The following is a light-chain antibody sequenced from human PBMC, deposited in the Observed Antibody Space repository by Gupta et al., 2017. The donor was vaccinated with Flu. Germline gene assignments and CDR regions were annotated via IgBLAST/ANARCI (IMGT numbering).Light chain of an antibody. CDR3: QQSYSTPRT. J-gene: IGKJ3*01. CDR1: QSISSY. Sequence: DIQMTQSPSSLSASVGYRVTITCRAIQSISSYLNWYQQKPGKAPKLLIYAASSLQSGVPSRFSGRGAGTDFTLTISSLQPEDFATYYCQQSYSTPRTFGPGTKVDIK. CDR2: AAS. V-gene: IGKV1-39*01.